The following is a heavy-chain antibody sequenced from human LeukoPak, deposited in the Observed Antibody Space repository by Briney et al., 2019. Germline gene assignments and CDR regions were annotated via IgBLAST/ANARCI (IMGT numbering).Heavy chain of an antibody. CDR2: IIPIFGTA. CDR1: GGTFSSYA. D-gene: IGHD6-13*01. CDR3: ARLALGIAGGEFDY. V-gene: IGHV1-69*05. J-gene: IGHJ4*02. Sequence: SVKVSCKASGGTFSSYAISWVRQAPGQGLGWMGGIIPIFGTANYTQKFQGRVTITTDESTSTAYMELSSLRSEDTAVYYCARLALGIAGGEFDYWGQGTLVTVSS.